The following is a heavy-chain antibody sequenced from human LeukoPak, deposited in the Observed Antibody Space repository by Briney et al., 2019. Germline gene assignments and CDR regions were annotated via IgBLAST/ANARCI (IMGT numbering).Heavy chain of an antibody. CDR2: ISSSGTTI. D-gene: IGHD2-15*01. V-gene: IGHV3-48*03. CDR1: GFTLSSYE. Sequence: GGSLRLSCAASGFTLSSYEMNWVRQAPGKGLEWVSCISSSGTTIYYADSVKGRFTISRDNAENSLYLQMNSLRAEDTAVYYCATKYCSGGSCYHYWYFDLWGRGTVVTVSS. CDR3: ATKYCSGGSCYHYWYFDL. J-gene: IGHJ2*01.